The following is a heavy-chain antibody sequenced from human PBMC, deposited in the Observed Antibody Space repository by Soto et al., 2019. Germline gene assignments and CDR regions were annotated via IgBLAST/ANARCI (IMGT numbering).Heavy chain of an antibody. J-gene: IGHJ6*02. CDR2: ISYDGSNK. V-gene: IGHV3-30-3*01. CDR1: GFTFSSYA. D-gene: IGHD7-27*01. Sequence: QVQLVESGGGVVQPGRSLRLSCAASGFTFSSYAMHWVRQATGKGLEWVAVISYDGSNKYYADSVKGRFTISRDNSKNTLYLQMNSLRAEDTAVYYCARPNRHYYYYGMDVWGQGTTVTVSS. CDR3: ARPNRHYYYYGMDV.